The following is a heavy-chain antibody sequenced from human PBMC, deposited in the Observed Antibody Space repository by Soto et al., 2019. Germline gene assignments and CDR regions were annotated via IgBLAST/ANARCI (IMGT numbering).Heavy chain of an antibody. J-gene: IGHJ5*02. CDR1: GYSFTSYW. CDR3: ARGQVTGGWYTPHNWFDP. Sequence: PGESLKISCKGSGYSFTSYWIGWVRQMPGKGLEWMGIIYPGDSDTRYSPSFQGQVTISADKSISTAYLQWSSLKASDTAMYYCARGQVTGGWYTPHNWFDPWGQGTLVTVSS. D-gene: IGHD6-19*01. V-gene: IGHV5-51*01. CDR2: IYPGDSDT.